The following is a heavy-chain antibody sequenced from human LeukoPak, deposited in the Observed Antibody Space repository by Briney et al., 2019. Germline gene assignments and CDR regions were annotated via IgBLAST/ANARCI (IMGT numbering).Heavy chain of an antibody. Sequence: SETLSLTCTVFGDSIRSSRYYWGWIRQPPGKGLEWIASISYSGSRSTFYNPSLMSRVTISVDTSKNQFSLKLSSVTAADTAVYYCARFGSGTFYYWGQGILVTVSS. J-gene: IGHJ4*02. CDR3: ARFGSGTFYY. D-gene: IGHD3-10*01. V-gene: IGHV4-39*01. CDR2: ISYSGSRST. CDR1: GDSIRSSRYY.